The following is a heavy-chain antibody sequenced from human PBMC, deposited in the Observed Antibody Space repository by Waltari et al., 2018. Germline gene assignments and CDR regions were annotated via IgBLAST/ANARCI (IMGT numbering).Heavy chain of an antibody. Sequence: QAQLQESGPGLVKPSETLSLTCIVTGGSIISSAYYWAWIRQPPGKGLEWIASIFYSGTTYQNPSLESRVTICVDTSNNQVSLKLSSVTAADTAVYYCARQRYYSASSGPRGWRFDYWGQGALVTVSS. V-gene: IGHV4-39*01. J-gene: IGHJ4*02. CDR3: ARQRYYSASSGPRGWRFDY. CDR2: IFYSGTT. CDR1: GGSIISSAYY. D-gene: IGHD3-22*01.